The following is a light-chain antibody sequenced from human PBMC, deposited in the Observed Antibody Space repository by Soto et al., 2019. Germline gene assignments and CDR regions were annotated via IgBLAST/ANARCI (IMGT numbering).Light chain of an antibody. CDR3: MQALQTPWT. CDR2: LGS. V-gene: IGKV2-28*01. J-gene: IGKJ1*01. CDR1: QSLLHSNGYNY. Sequence: DIVMTQSPLSLPVTPGEPASISCRSSQSLLHSNGYNYLDWYLQKPGQSPQLLIYLGSNRASGVPDRFSGSGSGPEFTLKISRVEAEDVGVYYCMQALQTPWTFGQGTKVEIK.